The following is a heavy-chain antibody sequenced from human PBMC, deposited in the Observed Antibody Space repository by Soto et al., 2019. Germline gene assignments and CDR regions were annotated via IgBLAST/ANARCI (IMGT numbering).Heavy chain of an antibody. Sequence: SETLSLTCTVSGGPISSYYWSWIRQPPGKGLEWIGYIYYSGSTNYNPSLKSRVTISVDTSKNQLSLKLSSVTAADTAVYYCARRYGYYFDYCGQGTLVTVSS. CDR3: ARRYGYYFDY. V-gene: IGHV4-59*08. CDR2: IYYSGST. D-gene: IGHD4-17*01. CDR1: GGPISSYY. J-gene: IGHJ4*02.